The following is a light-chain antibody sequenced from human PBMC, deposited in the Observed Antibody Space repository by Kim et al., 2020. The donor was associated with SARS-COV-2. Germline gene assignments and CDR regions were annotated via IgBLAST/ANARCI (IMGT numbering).Light chain of an antibody. Sequence: DIQMTQSPSSVSASVGDRVTITCRASQGINSWLAWYQQRPGKAPNLLIYAASTLQSGVPSRFSASGSGTDFTLTISSLQPEDFATYYCQQTHSFPWTFGQGTKVDIK. J-gene: IGKJ1*01. CDR2: AAS. CDR3: QQTHSFPWT. V-gene: IGKV1-12*01. CDR1: QGINSW.